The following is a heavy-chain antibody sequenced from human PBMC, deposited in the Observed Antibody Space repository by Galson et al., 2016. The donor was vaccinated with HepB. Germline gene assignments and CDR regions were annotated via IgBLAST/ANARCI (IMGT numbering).Heavy chain of an antibody. D-gene: IGHD3-22*01. Sequence: SLRLSCAASGFTVSSNYMSWVRQAPGKGLEWVSVIYSGGSTYYADSVTGRFTISRDNSKNTLYLQMNSLRAEDTAVYYCSTYYHDSSGYYPLAFDQWGQGTLVTVSS. CDR3: STYYHDSSGYYPLAFDQ. J-gene: IGHJ4*02. V-gene: IGHV3-53*01. CDR1: GFTVSSNY. CDR2: IYSGGST.